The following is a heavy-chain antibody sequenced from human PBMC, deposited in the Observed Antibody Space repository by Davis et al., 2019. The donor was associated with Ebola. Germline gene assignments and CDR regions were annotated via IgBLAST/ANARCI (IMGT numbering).Heavy chain of an antibody. Sequence: GESLKISCVTSGFTFGDYAVSWFRQAPGKGLEWVGFIRSKAYGGTTEYAASVKDRFTISRDDSKSIAYLQMNSLKTEDTAVYYCTRGVRYALYSYYYYMDVWGKGTTVTVSS. CDR2: IRSKAYGGTT. J-gene: IGHJ6*03. V-gene: IGHV3-49*03. CDR3: TRGVRYALYSYYYYMDV. CDR1: GFTFGDYA. D-gene: IGHD3-10*01.